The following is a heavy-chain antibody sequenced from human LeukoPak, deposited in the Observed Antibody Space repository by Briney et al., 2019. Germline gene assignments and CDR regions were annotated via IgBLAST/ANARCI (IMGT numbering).Heavy chain of an antibody. CDR3: ARASITMIVVGIDY. J-gene: IGHJ4*02. CDR1: GYTFTTYD. V-gene: IGHV1-8*03. CDR2: MSPNSGNT. Sequence: ASVKVSCKASGYTFTTYDINWVRQATGQGLEWMGWMSPNSGNTGYAQKFQGRVTITSNTSISTAYMELSSLRSDDTAVYYCARASITMIVVGIDYWGQGTLVTVSS. D-gene: IGHD3-22*01.